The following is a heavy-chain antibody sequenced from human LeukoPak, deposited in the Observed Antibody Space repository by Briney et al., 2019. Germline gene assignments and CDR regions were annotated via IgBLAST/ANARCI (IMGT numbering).Heavy chain of an antibody. CDR2: IYTSGST. D-gene: IGHD3-3*01. J-gene: IGHJ5*02. CDR1: GGSISSGSYY. Sequence: SETLSLTCTVSGGSISSGSYYWSWIRQPAGKGLEWIGRIYTSGSTNYNPSLKSRVTISVDTSKNQFSLKLSSVTAADTAVYYCARLTRPYYDFWSGYPHNWFDPWGQETLVTVSS. V-gene: IGHV4-61*02. CDR3: ARLTRPYYDFWSGYPHNWFDP.